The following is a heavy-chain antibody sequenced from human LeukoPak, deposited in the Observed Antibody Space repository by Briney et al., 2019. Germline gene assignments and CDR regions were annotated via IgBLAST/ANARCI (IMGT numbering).Heavy chain of an antibody. CDR1: GGSISSSSYY. J-gene: IGHJ4*02. D-gene: IGHD3-10*01. CDR2: IYYSGST. V-gene: IGHV4-61*05. CDR3: ARYYYGSGSHFDY. Sequence: SETLSLTCTVSGGSISSSSYYWGWIRQPPGKGLEWIGYIYYSGSTNYNPSLKSRVTISVDTSKNRFSLKLSSVTAADTAVYYCARYYYGSGSHFDYWGQGTLVTVSS.